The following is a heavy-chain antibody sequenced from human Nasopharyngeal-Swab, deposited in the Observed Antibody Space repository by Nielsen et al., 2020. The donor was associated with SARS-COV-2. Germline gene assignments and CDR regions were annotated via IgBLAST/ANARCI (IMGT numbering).Heavy chain of an antibody. Sequence: ASVKVSCKASGYTFTGYYMHWVRQAPGQGLEWMGRINPNSGGTNYAQKFQGRVTMTRDTSISTAYMELSRLRSDDTAVYYCAREIGEGEDLDYWGQGTLVTVSS. D-gene: IGHD3-3*01. CDR3: AREIGEGEDLDY. CDR1: GYTFTGYY. CDR2: INPNSGGT. V-gene: IGHV1-2*06. J-gene: IGHJ4*02.